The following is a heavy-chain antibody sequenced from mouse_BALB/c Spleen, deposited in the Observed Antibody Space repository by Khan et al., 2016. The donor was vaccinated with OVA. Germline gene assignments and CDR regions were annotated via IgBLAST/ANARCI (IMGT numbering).Heavy chain of an antibody. CDR3: ARKDYYDYDPFPY. D-gene: IGHD2-4*01. Sequence: EVKLEVSGPGLVKPSQSLSLTCTVTGYSITSEYAWNWIRQFPGNKLEWMGYINYSGNTRYNPSLKSRISITRDTSKNQFFLQLNSVTTEDTATYYVARKDYYDYDPFPYWGQGTLVTVSA. CDR2: INYSGNT. CDR1: GYSITSEYA. J-gene: IGHJ3*01. V-gene: IGHV3-2*02.